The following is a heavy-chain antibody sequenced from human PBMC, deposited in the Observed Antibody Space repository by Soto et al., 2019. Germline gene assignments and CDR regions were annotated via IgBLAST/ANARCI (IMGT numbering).Heavy chain of an antibody. J-gene: IGHJ5*02. CDR1: GGSISSGDYY. Sequence: SETLSLTCTVSGGSISSGDYYWSWIRQPPGKGLEWIGYIYYSGSTCYNPSLKSRVTISVDTSKNQFSLKLSSVTAADTAVYYCARATLRPYDFWSGASGNWFDPWGQGTLVTVSS. V-gene: IGHV4-30-4*01. D-gene: IGHD3-3*01. CDR3: ARATLRPYDFWSGASGNWFDP. CDR2: IYYSGST.